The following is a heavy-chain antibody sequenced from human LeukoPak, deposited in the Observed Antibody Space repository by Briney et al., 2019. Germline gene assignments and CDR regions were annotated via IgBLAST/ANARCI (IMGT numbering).Heavy chain of an antibody. CDR1: GYTFTSYG. D-gene: IGHD2-15*01. V-gene: IGHV1-18*01. J-gene: IGHJ5*02. CDR3: ARGVYCSGGSCYGNWFDP. Sequence: ASVKVSCKASGYTFTSYGISWVRHAPGQGLEWMGWISAYNGNTNYAQKLQGRVTMTTDTSTSTAYMELRSLRSDDTAVYYCARGVYCSGGSCYGNWFDPWGQGTLVTVSS. CDR2: ISAYNGNT.